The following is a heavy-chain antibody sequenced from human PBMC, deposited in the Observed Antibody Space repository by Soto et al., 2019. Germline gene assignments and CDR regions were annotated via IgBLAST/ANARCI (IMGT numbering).Heavy chain of an antibody. CDR1: GCTFSSYP. CDR3: AKDGSIALNYYFDH. V-gene: IGHV3-23*01. D-gene: IGHD2-21*01. J-gene: IGHJ4*02. CDR2: ISGSGVFM. Sequence: XGSLRLSCGASGCTFSSYPMSWVRQAPGKGLEWVSAISGSGVFMDYSDSVKGRFTISRDNSKNTLYLEMNNVRAEDTALYYCAKDGSIALNYYFDHWRQGALVTVSS.